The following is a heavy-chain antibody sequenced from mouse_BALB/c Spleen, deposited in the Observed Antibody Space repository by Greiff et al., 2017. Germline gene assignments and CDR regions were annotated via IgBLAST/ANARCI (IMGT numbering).Heavy chain of an antibody. J-gene: IGHJ4*01. CDR3: ARAVGTMIRGVYYYAMDY. D-gene: IGHD2-4*01. V-gene: IGHV2-9*02. Sequence: LVAPSQSLSITCTVSGFSLTSYGVHWVRQPPGKGLEWLGVIWAGGSTNYNSALMSRLSISKDNSKSQVFLKMNSLQTDDTAMYYCARAVGTMIRGVYYYAMDYWGQGTSVTVSS. CDR1: GFSLTSYG. CDR2: IWAGGST.